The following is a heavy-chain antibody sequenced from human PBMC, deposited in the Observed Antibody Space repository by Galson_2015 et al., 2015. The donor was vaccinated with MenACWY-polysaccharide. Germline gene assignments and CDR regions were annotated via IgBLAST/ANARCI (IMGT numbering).Heavy chain of an antibody. D-gene: IGHD4-17*01. V-gene: IGHV1-8*01. Sequence: SVKVSCKASGYTFTSYDINWVRQATGQGLVWMGWMNPNSGNTGYAQKFQGRVTMTRNTSISTAYMELSSLRSEDTAVYYCARGLYGDYYYGMDVWGQGTTVTVSS. J-gene: IGHJ6*02. CDR2: MNPNSGNT. CDR3: ARGLYGDYYYGMDV. CDR1: GYTFTSYD.